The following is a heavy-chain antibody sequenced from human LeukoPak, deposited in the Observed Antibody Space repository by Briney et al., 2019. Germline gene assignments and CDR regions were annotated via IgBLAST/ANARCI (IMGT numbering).Heavy chain of an antibody. V-gene: IGHV1-18*01. D-gene: IGHD1-26*01. CDR2: ISAYNGNT. CDR3: ARVTRILGPTPTNFDC. Sequence: ASVKVSCKASGYTFTSYGITWVRQAPGQGLEWMGLISAYNGNTKYAQNFQGRVTMTTDTSTTTAYMELRSLRSDDTAVYYCARVTRILGPTPTNFDCWGQGTPVTVSS. CDR1: GYTFTSYG. J-gene: IGHJ4*02.